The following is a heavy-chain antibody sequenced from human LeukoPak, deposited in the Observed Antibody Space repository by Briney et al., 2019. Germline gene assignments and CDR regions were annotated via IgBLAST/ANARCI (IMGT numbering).Heavy chain of an antibody. CDR1: GFTFSSYW. Sequence: PGGSLRLSCAASGFTFSSYWMSWVRQAPGKGLEWVANIKQDGSEKYYVDSVKGRFTISRDNAKNSLYLQMNSLRAEDTAVYYCARDGRYSSGLYYYYGMDVWGQGTTVTVSS. J-gene: IGHJ6*02. V-gene: IGHV3-7*03. CDR3: ARDGRYSSGLYYYYGMDV. CDR2: IKQDGSEK. D-gene: IGHD6-19*01.